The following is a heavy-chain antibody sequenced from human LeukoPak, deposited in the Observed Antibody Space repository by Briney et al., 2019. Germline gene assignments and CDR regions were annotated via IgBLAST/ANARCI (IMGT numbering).Heavy chain of an antibody. D-gene: IGHD6-19*01. J-gene: IGHJ4*02. Sequence: SQTLSLTCAISGDSVSSNSAAWNWIRQSPSRGLEWLGRTYYRSKWYNDYAVSVKSRITINPDTSKNQFSLQLNSVTPEDTAVYYCARDYYSSGWYTRGYFDYWGQGTLVTVSS. CDR2: TYYRSKWYN. V-gene: IGHV6-1*01. CDR1: GDSVSSNSAA. CDR3: ARDYYSSGWYTRGYFDY.